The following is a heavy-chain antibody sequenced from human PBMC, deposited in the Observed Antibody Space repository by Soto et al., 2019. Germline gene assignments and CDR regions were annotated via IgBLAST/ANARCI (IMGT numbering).Heavy chain of an antibody. J-gene: IGHJ6*02. CDR1: GYTFTSYD. CDR3: ARGFLLVDLDYYYGMDV. CDR2: MNPNSGNT. Sequence: ASVKVSCKASGYTFTSYDINWVRQATGQGLEWMGWMNPNSGNTGYAQKFQGRVTMTRNTSISTAYMELSSLRSEDTAVYYCARGFLLVDLDYYYGMDVWCQGTTVTVS. D-gene: IGHD1-26*01. V-gene: IGHV1-8*01.